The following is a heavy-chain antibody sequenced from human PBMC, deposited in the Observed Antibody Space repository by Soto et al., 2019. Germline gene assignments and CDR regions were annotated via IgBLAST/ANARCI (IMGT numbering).Heavy chain of an antibody. J-gene: IGHJ6*02. CDR3: ASGLGTMVREAYYYYGMDV. CDR1: GYSFTSYW. CDR2: IYPGDSDT. Sequence: GESMKISCKGSGYSFTSYWIGWVRQMPGKRLEWMGIIYPGDSDTRYSPSFQGQVTISADKSISTAYLQWSSLKASDTAMYYCASGLGTMVREAYYYYGMDVWGQGTTVTVSS. V-gene: IGHV5-51*01. D-gene: IGHD3-10*01.